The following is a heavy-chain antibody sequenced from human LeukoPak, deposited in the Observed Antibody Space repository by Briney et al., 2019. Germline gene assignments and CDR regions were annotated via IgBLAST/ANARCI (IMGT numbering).Heavy chain of an antibody. D-gene: IGHD1-7*01. J-gene: IGHJ5*02. CDR1: GGSFSGYY. CDR3: ARSLESKKNYRILRASRWFDP. V-gene: IGHV4-34*01. Sequence: PSETLSLTCAVHGGSFSGYYWSWIRQPPGKGLEWIGEINHSGSTNTNPSLKSRVTISVDTSKNQFSLKLSSVTAADTAVYYCARSLESKKNYRILRASRWFDPWGQGTLVTVSS. CDR2: INHSGST.